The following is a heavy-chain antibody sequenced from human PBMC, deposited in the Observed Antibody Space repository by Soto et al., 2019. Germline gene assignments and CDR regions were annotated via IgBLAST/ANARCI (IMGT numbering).Heavy chain of an antibody. Sequence: QVQLQQWGAGLLKPSETLSLTCAVYGGSFSGYYWSWIRQPPGKGLEWIGEINHSGSTNYNPSLKSRVTISVDTSKNQFSLKLSSVTDADTAVYYCARGMVLEWLSSFDDWGQGTLVTVSS. J-gene: IGHJ4*02. V-gene: IGHV4-34*01. CDR2: INHSGST. CDR3: ARGMVLEWLSSFDD. CDR1: GGSFSGYY. D-gene: IGHD3-3*01.